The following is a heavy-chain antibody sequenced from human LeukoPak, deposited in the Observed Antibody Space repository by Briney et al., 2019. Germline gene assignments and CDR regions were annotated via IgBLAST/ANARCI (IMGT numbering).Heavy chain of an antibody. J-gene: IGHJ4*02. Sequence: PSETLSLTCSVSGGSISSYYWCWIRQPTGKGLEWIGRIHSYEGFNYNPSLRSRVTMSVDTSKNQFSLKLSSVTAADTAVYYCARLSQSTSWYDDYWGQGTLVTVSS. CDR3: ARLSQSTSWYDDY. V-gene: IGHV4-4*07. CDR1: GGSISSYY. CDR2: IHSYEGF. D-gene: IGHD6-13*01.